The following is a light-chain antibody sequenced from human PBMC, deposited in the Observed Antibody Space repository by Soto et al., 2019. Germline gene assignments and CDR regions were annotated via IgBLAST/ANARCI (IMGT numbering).Light chain of an antibody. CDR1: KSFSSNY. Sequence: EIVLTQSPGTLSLFPGERPTLSFRASKSFSSNYLAWYQQKPGQAPRLIIYGASSRATGIPNRFSGSGSATDFTLTISRLEPEDFAVYYCQQYGTSPPLTFGGGTKVEIK. V-gene: IGKV3-20*01. J-gene: IGKJ4*01. CDR2: GAS. CDR3: QQYGTSPPLT.